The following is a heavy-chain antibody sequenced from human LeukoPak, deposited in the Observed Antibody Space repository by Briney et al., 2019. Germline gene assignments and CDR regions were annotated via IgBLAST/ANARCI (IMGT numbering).Heavy chain of an antibody. J-gene: IGHJ4*02. CDR2: ITGSGGNT. V-gene: IGHV3-23*01. Sequence: GGSLRLSCAASGFTFSNYAMSWVREAPGKGLEWVSAITGSGGNTYYADSVKGRFTISRDNSKNTVFLQMNSLRAEDTAVYYCAKWGDYDVLTGYYVSDYWGQGTLVTVSS. D-gene: IGHD3-9*01. CDR3: AKWGDYDVLTGYYVSDY. CDR1: GFTFSNYA.